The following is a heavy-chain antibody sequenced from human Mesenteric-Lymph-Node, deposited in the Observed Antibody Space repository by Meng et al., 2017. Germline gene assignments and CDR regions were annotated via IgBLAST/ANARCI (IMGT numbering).Heavy chain of an antibody. CDR2: ISYDGSNK. D-gene: IGHD6-19*01. CDR1: GFTFSSYA. Sequence: QVQLGESGGGVVQPGRSLRLSCAASGFTFSSYAMHWVRQAPGKGLEWVAVISYDGSNKYYADSVKGRFTISRDNSKNTLYLQMNSLRAEDTAVYYCAREPGGWYALDPWGQGTLVTVAS. CDR3: AREPGGWYALDP. V-gene: IGHV3-30*07. J-gene: IGHJ5*02.